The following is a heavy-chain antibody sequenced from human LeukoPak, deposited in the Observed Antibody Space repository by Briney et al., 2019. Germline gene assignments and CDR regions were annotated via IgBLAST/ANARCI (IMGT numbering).Heavy chain of an antibody. J-gene: IGHJ4*02. CDR2: IDSSGSNI. V-gene: IGHV3-48*03. Sequence: GGSLRLSCAASGFTFSSYEMNWVRQAPGKGLEWVSYIDSSGSNIHYADSVKGRFTISRDNSKNTLYLQMNSLRAEDTAVYYCAKVSSSTFPDYWGQGTLVTVSS. D-gene: IGHD6-13*01. CDR1: GFTFSSYE. CDR3: AKVSSSTFPDY.